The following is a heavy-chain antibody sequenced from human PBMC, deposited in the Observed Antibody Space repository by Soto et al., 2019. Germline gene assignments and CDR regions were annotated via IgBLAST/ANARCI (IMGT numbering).Heavy chain of an antibody. CDR3: AARKYYYGSGSSYYYYGMDV. D-gene: IGHD3-10*01. CDR2: INHSGST. V-gene: IGHV4-34*01. Sequence: PSETLSLTCAVYGGSFSDYSWTWIRQPPGKGLEWIGEINHSGSTYYNPSLKSRVTISVDTSKNQFSLKLTSVTAADTAVYYCAARKYYYGSGSSYYYYGMDVWGQGTTVS. J-gene: IGHJ6*02. CDR1: GGSFSDYS.